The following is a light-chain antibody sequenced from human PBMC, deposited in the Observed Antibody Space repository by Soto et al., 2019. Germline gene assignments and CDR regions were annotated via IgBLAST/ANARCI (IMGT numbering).Light chain of an antibody. V-gene: IGKV1-5*03. Sequence: DVQMTQSPSTLSASVGDRVTITCWASESISSWLAWYQQKPGKAPKLLIHRASTLETGVPSRISGSGSGTDFTLTISNLQPDDFATYYCQQYKSYSPYTFGQGTKVEIK. J-gene: IGKJ2*01. CDR2: RAS. CDR1: ESISSW. CDR3: QQYKSYSPYT.